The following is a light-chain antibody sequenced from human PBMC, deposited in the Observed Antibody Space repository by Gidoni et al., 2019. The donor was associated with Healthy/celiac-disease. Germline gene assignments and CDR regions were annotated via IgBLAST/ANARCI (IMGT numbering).Light chain of an antibody. CDR3: QQLNSYLWT. CDR1: QGISSY. J-gene: IGKJ1*01. Sequence: DIQLTQPPSFLSASVGDRVTITCRASQGISSYLAWYQQKPGKAPKLLLYAASTLQSGVPSRFSGSGSGTEFTLTISSLQPEDFATYYCQQLNSYLWTFGQGTKVEIK. CDR2: AAS. V-gene: IGKV1-9*01.